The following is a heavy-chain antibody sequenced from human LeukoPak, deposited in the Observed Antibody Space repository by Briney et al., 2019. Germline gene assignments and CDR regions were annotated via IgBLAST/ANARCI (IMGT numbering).Heavy chain of an antibody. CDR3: VRGPIAAAALESWFDP. V-gene: IGHV1-69*13. CDR2: IIPIFGTG. D-gene: IGHD6-13*01. J-gene: IGHJ5*02. Sequence: ASVKVSCKASGGTFSSYAISWVRQAPGQGLEWMGGIIPIFGTGNYAQKFQGRVTITADESTNTVYMELSSLRSDDTAVYYCVRGPIAAAALESWFDPWGQGTLVSVSS. CDR1: GGTFSSYA.